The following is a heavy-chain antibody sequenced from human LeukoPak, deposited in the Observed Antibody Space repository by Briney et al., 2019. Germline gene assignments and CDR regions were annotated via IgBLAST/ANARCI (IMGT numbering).Heavy chain of an antibody. J-gene: IGHJ4*02. CDR2: ISGSGGST. D-gene: IGHD2-21*02. CDR3: AKVLTAYCGGDCYSSFDY. Sequence: GRSLRLSCAASGFTFSSYAMSWVRQAPGKGLEWVSAISGSGGSTFYADSVKGRFTISRDNSKNTLYLQMNSLRAEGTAVYYCAKVLTAYCGGDCYSSFDYWGQGTLVTVSS. V-gene: IGHV3-23*01. CDR1: GFTFSSYA.